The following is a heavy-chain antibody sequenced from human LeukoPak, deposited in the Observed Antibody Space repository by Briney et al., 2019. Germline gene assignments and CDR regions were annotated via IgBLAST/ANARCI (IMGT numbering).Heavy chain of an antibody. Sequence: SETLSLTCAVYGGSFSGYYWGWIRQPPGKGLEWIGEINHSGSTNYYPSLKSRVTISVDTSKKQFSLKLSSVTAADTAVYYCVTYYFDSSGPKKNYWGQGTLVTVSS. CDR3: VTYYFDSSGPKKNY. CDR1: GGSFSGYY. CDR2: INHSGST. V-gene: IGHV4-34*01. D-gene: IGHD3-22*01. J-gene: IGHJ4*02.